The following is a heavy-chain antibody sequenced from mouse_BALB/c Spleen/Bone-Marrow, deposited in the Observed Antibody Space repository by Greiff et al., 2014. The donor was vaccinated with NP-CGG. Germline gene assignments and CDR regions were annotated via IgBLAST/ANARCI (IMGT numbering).Heavy chain of an antibody. D-gene: IGHD2-1*01. CDR1: GYAFSSYW. Sequence: QVQLQQSGAELVRPGSSVKISCKASGYAFSSYWMNWVKQRPGQGLEWIGQIYPGDGDTNYNGKFKGKATLTADKSSSTAYMQLSSLTSEDSAVYFYARTGNLAWLAYWGQGTLVTVSA. J-gene: IGHJ3*01. CDR2: IYPGDGDT. V-gene: IGHV1-80*01. CDR3: ARTGNLAWLAY.